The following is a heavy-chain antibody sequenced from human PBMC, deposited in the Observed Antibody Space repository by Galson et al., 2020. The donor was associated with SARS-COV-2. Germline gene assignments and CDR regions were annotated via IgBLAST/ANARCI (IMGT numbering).Heavy chain of an antibody. CDR1: GFTFSDYY. J-gene: IGHJ4*02. CDR3: SQMDFWSGYYFDY. CDR2: ISSSGSTI. V-gene: IGHV3-11*01. Sequence: GESPKISCAASGFTFSDYYMRWIRQAPGKGLEWVSYISSSGSTIYYADPVKGRFTISRDNAKNSLYLQMNNLRAEDTAVYYCSQMDFWSGYYFDYWGQGTLVTVSS. D-gene: IGHD3-3*01.